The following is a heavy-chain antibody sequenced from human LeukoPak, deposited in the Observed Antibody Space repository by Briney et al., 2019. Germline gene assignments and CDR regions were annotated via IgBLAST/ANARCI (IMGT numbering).Heavy chain of an antibody. V-gene: IGHV3-7*01. D-gene: IGHD3-10*02. CDR3: ARELCPGDF. Sequence: SGGSLRLSCAASGFTFSDYWMGWVRQAPGKGLEWVANIKKDGSEKNYVDSVKGRFTISRDNARNSLYLQKNNLRVEDTAVYYCARELCPGDFWGQGTLFTVS. CDR2: IKKDGSEK. CDR1: GFTFSDYW. J-gene: IGHJ4*02.